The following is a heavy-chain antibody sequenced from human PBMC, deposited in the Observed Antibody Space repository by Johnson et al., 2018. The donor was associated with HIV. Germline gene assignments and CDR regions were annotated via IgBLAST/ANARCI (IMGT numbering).Heavy chain of an antibody. CDR1: GFTFDDYG. Sequence: VQLVESGGDLVRPGGSLRLSCAPSGFTFDDYGISWVRQVPGKGLEWVSGISSDGSSTYYADSVKGRFTISRDNARNTMFVQMKSLRAEDTAVYYCARSGPNWAFDFWGQWTMVTVSS. CDR3: ARSGPNWAFDF. J-gene: IGHJ3*01. CDR2: ISSDGSST. V-gene: IGHV3-20*04. D-gene: IGHD1-1*01.